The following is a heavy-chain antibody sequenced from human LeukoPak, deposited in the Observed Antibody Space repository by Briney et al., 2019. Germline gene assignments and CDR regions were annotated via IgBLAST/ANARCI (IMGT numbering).Heavy chain of an antibody. D-gene: IGHD5-18*01. CDR3: VRGQLWSYYHDY. Sequence: GGSLRLSCAASGFTFSSYWLHWVRQAPGKGLVWVSRIKGDERSTNYADSVKGRFTISRDNAKNTVYLEMNSLRAEDTAVYYCVRGQLWSYYHDYWGQXTXVXVSS. V-gene: IGHV3-74*01. J-gene: IGHJ4*02. CDR1: GFTFSSYW. CDR2: IKGDERST.